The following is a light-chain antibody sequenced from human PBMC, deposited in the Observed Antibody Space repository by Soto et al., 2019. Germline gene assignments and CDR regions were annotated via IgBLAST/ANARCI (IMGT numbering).Light chain of an antibody. CDR2: NNN. V-gene: IGLV1-44*01. J-gene: IGLJ1*01. CDR1: RSDIGSNS. Sequence: QSALTQPPSASGTPGQTVIISCSGSRSDIGSNSVNWYQHLPGAAPKLLIYNNNQRPSGVPDRFSGSKSGTSASLAISGLQSEDEADYYCAAWDDSLTGPVFGTGTKV. CDR3: AAWDDSLTGPV.